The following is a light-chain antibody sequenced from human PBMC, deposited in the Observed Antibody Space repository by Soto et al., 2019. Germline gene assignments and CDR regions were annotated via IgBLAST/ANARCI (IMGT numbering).Light chain of an antibody. CDR1: QSVSCSY. CDR3: QQYGSSPPIT. Sequence: EIVLTQSPGTLSLSPGERATLSCRASQSVSCSYLAWYQQKPGQAPRLLIYGASSRATGIPDRFSGSGSGTDFTLTISRLEPDDCAVYYCQQYGSSPPITFGHGTRLEIK. J-gene: IGKJ5*01. CDR2: GAS. V-gene: IGKV3-20*01.